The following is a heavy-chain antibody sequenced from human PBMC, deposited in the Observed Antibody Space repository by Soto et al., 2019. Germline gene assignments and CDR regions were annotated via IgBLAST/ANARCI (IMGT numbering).Heavy chain of an antibody. CDR3: ARARRAAAGKNYYYGMDV. CDR2: TYYRSKWYN. V-gene: IGHV6-1*01. CDR1: GDSVSSNSAA. J-gene: IGHJ6*02. Sequence: SQTLSLTCAVSGDSVSSNSAAWNWIRQSPSRGLEWLGRTYYRSKWYNDYAVSVKSRITINPDTSKNQFSLQLNSVTPEDTAVYYCARARRAAAGKNYYYGMDVWGQGTTVTVSS. D-gene: IGHD6-13*01.